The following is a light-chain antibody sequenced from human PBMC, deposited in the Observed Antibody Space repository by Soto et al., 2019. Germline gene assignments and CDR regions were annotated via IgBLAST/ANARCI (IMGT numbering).Light chain of an antibody. J-gene: IGLJ1*01. CDR2: EVS. Sequence: QSALTQPASVSGSPGQSITISCTGTSIDVGGYNYVSWYQQHPGKAPILIIYEVSNRPSGVSNRFSGSKSGNTASLTISGLQAEDEADYYCNSYTSKSTGVFGTGTKLTVL. CDR3: NSYTSKSTGV. CDR1: SIDVGGYNY. V-gene: IGLV2-14*01.